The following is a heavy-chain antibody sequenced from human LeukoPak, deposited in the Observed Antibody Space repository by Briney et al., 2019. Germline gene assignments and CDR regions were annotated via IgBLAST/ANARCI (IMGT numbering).Heavy chain of an antibody. J-gene: IGHJ4*02. D-gene: IGHD3-10*01. CDR1: GYIFTDYY. V-gene: IGHV1-2*02. CDR2: INPKSDGT. Sequence: GASVKVSCKASGYIFTDYYMHWVRQAPGQGLEWMGWINPKSDGTKYAQKFQDRFTMTKDTSSTTAYMEMRSLTSDDTAVYYCARDSWLRGVGAYDNWGQGTLVTVSS. CDR3: ARDSWLRGVGAYDN.